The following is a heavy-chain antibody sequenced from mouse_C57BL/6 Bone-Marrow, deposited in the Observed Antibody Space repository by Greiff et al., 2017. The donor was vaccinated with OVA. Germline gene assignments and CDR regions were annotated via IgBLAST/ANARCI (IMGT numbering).Heavy chain of an antibody. Sequence: VQLQQSDAELVKPGASVKISCKVSGYTFTDHTIHWMKQRPEQGLEWIGYIYPRDGSTKYNEKFKGKATLTADKSSSTAYMPLNSLTSEDSAVYFCARQPYNYYGSSYGYFDVWGTGTTVTVSS. D-gene: IGHD1-1*01. CDR1: GYTFTDHT. J-gene: IGHJ1*03. CDR3: ARQPYNYYGSSYGYFDV. CDR2: IYPRDGST. V-gene: IGHV1-78*01.